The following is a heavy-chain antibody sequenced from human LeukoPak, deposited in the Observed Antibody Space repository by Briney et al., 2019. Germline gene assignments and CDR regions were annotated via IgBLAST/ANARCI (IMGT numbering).Heavy chain of an antibody. CDR2: INPNSGGT. J-gene: IGHJ4*02. D-gene: IGHD1-1*01. CDR3: ARLEDREQNFDY. V-gene: IGHV1-8*02. CDR1: GGTFSSYA. Sequence: ASVKVSCKASGGTFSSYAISWVRQAPGQGLEWMGWINPNSGGTNYAQKFQGRVTMTRNTSISTAYMELSSLRSEDTAVYYCARLEDREQNFDYWGQGTLVTVSS.